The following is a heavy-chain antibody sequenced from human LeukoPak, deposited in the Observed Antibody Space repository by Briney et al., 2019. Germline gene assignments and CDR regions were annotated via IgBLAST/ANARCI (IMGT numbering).Heavy chain of an antibody. V-gene: IGHV3-21*04. Sequence: GGSLRLSCAASGFTFSSYSMNWVRQAPGKGLEWVSSISSSSSYIYYADSVKGRFTISRDNAKNSLYLQMNSLRVEDTAIYYCVKRVSYSSGSHFDYWGQGTLVTVSS. CDR3: VKRVSYSSGSHFDY. CDR1: GFTFSSYS. J-gene: IGHJ4*02. D-gene: IGHD3-10*01. CDR2: ISSSSSYI.